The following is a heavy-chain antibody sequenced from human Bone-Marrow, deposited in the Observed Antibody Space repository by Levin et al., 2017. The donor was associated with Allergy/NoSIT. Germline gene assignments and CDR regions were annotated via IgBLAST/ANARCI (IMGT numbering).Heavy chain of an antibody. CDR2: VFSSGST. V-gene: IGHV4-61*01. CDR3: ARERTVPQTTRYYYYYGMDV. CDR1: GTSVRSGNYY. Sequence: ESLKISCTVSGTSVRSGNYYWNWIRQPPGKGLEWIGYVFSSGSTNYNPSLTSRVTISVDTSKNQFSLKLSSVTAADTAVYYCARERTVPQTTRYYYYYGMDVWGQGTTVTVSS. J-gene: IGHJ6*02. D-gene: IGHD1-1*01.